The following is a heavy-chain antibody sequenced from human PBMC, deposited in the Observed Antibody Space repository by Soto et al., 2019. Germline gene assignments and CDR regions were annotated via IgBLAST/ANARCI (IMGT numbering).Heavy chain of an antibody. CDR2: ISYDGSDK. Sequence: QVPLVESGGGVVQPGRSLRLSCAASGFTVSSYGLHWVRQAPGKGLEWLGFISYDGSDKFYADSVKGRFTISRDSSKNTLYLQMNSLRAEDTAVYYCARVLGGYPNFDFWVQGTLVTVSS. V-gene: IGHV3-30-3*01. D-gene: IGHD3-22*01. CDR1: GFTVSSYG. CDR3: ARVLGGYPNFDF. J-gene: IGHJ4*02.